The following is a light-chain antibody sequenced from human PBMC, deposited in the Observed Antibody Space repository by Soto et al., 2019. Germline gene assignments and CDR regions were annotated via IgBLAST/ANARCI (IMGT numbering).Light chain of an antibody. CDR3: QQDGSSPPYT. V-gene: IGKV3-20*01. J-gene: IGKJ2*01. CDR2: GAS. Sequence: EIVLTQSPGTLSLSPGERATLSCRASQSVSSSYLAWYQQKPGQAPRLLIYGASSRATGIPDRFSGSGSGTDFTLTSSRLEPEDFAVYYCQQDGSSPPYTFGQGTKLEIK. CDR1: QSVSSSY.